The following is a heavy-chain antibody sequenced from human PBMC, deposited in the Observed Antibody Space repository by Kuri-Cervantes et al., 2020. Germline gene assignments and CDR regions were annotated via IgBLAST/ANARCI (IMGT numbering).Heavy chain of an antibody. D-gene: IGHD6-19*01. CDR1: RNTFTNYG. Sequence: ASVKVSCKASRNTFTNYGVSWVRQAPGQGLEWMGWISAYTGDTNYAQKLQDRVTMTTDTSKSIAYMELRSLRSDDTAVYYCARDYLGIAVMGYWGQGTLVTVSS. V-gene: IGHV1-18*01. CDR2: ISAYTGDT. J-gene: IGHJ4*02. CDR3: ARDYLGIAVMGY.